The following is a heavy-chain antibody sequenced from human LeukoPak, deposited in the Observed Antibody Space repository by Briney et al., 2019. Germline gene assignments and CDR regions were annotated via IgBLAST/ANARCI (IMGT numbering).Heavy chain of an antibody. CDR1: GYTFTGYY. Sequence: ASVKVSCKASGYTFTGYYMHWVRQAPGQGLEWMGWINPNSGGTNYAQKFQGRVTMTRDTSTSTVYMELSSLRSEDTAVYYCARDQLRVILRYFDWLSSGFDYWGQGTLVTVSS. CDR3: ARDQLRVILRYFDWLSSGFDY. V-gene: IGHV1-2*02. D-gene: IGHD3-9*01. CDR2: INPNSGGT. J-gene: IGHJ4*02.